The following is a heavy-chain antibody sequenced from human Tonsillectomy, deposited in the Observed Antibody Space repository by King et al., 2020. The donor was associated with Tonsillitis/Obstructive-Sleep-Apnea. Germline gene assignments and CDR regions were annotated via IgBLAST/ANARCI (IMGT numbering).Heavy chain of an antibody. Sequence: VQLQQWGAGLLKPSETLSVTCAVYGGSFSGYYWSWIRQPPGKGLEWIGEINHSGSTNYNQSLKSRGNRSLDMSKNQFSLKLTSVTAADTAVYYCARLDIAVVPAAMSDAFDIWGQGTMVSVSS. CDR1: GGSFSGYY. D-gene: IGHD2-2*03. CDR2: INHSGST. V-gene: IGHV4-34*01. J-gene: IGHJ3*02. CDR3: ARLDIAVVPAAMSDAFDI.